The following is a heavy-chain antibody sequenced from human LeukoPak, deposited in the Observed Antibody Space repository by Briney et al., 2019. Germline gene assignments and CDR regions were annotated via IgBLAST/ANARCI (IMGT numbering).Heavy chain of an antibody. Sequence: ASVKVSCKASGGTFSSYAISWVRQAPGQGLERMGGIIPIFGTANYAQKFQGRVTITADESTSTAYMELSSLRSEDTAVYYCAGIDSGGYYYVGIRFDYWGQGTLVTVSS. CDR1: GGTFSSYA. CDR3: AGIDSGGYYYVGIRFDY. V-gene: IGHV1-69*13. D-gene: IGHD3-22*01. CDR2: IIPIFGTA. J-gene: IGHJ4*02.